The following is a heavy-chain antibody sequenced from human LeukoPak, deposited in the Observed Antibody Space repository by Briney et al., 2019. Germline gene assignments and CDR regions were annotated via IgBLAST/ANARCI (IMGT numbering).Heavy chain of an antibody. Sequence: SETLSLTCAVSGGSISSGGYSWSWIRQPPGKGLEWIGEINHGGSTNYNPSLKSRVTISVDTSKNQFSLKLSSVTAADTAVYYCARGLRDYYDSSGYYINPYYFDYWGQGTLVTVSS. CDR2: INHGGST. J-gene: IGHJ4*02. V-gene: IGHV4-34*01. D-gene: IGHD3-22*01. CDR1: GGSISSGGYS. CDR3: ARGLRDYYDSSGYYINPYYFDY.